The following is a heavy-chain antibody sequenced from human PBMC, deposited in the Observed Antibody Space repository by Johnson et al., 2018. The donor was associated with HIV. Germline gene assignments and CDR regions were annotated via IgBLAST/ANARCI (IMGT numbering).Heavy chain of an antibody. CDR3: ERVGDSSSSLGAFDI. J-gene: IGHJ3*02. D-gene: IGHD6-6*01. V-gene: IGHV3-23*04. Sequence: AQLVASGGGLVQPRRSLRLPCAASGFTLSDCPMSWVRQGPGKALESVSARTVRGDNTYYAYPVNGRFPISRDNSKNTLYLQMNSLRAEDPAVYYCERVGDSSSSLGAFDIWGQGTMVTVSS. CDR1: GFTLSDCP. CDR2: RTVRGDNT.